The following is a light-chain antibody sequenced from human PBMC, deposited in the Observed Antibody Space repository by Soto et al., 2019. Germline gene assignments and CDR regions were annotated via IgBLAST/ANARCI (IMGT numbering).Light chain of an antibody. CDR3: QQYGRSPQIT. Sequence: EIGLPQSPGPLSLPPGERATLFCRASQSVSSSYLAWYKHKPDQAPRLPIYRASTRAPGIPDRFSGSGSGTDFTLTISNLEPEDFAVSYCQQYGRSPQITFGQGTRLEIK. CDR1: QSVSSSY. CDR2: RAS. J-gene: IGKJ5*01. V-gene: IGKV3-20*01.